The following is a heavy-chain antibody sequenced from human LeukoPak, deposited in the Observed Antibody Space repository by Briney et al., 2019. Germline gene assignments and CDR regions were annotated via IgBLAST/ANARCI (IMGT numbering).Heavy chain of an antibody. V-gene: IGHV4-59*02. CDR3: ARGPRDDFWSGYPDKYFDY. CDR2: IYYTET. J-gene: IGHJ4*02. CDR1: GGSVSNYY. Sequence: SETLSLTCTVSGGSVSNYYWSWIRQSPGKGLEWIGYIYYTETSYNPSLKSRVTISVDTSKNQFSLKLSSVTAADTAVYYCARGPRDDFWSGYPDKYFDYWGQGTLVTVSS. D-gene: IGHD3-3*01.